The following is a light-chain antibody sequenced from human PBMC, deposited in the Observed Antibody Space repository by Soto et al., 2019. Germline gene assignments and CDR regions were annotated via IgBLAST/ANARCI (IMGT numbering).Light chain of an antibody. V-gene: IGLV2-14*03. CDR1: SSDVGGYNY. CDR2: DVD. Sequence: QSVLTQPASVSGSPRQSITISCTGTSSDVGGYNYVSWYQHHPGKAPKLLIYDVDNWPSGVSGRFSGSKSGNTASLTISGLQAEDEADYYCSSYATGSTLVVFGGGTKLTVL. J-gene: IGLJ2*01. CDR3: SSYATGSTLVV.